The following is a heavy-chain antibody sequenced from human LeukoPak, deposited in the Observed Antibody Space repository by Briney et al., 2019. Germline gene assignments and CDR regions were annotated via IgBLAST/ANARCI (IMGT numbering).Heavy chain of an antibody. D-gene: IGHD5-18*01. V-gene: IGHV3-33*01. CDR1: GFTFSSYG. CDR2: IWYDGSNK. Sequence: GGSPRLSCAASGFTFSSYGMHWVRQAPGKGLEWVAVIWYDGSNKYYADSVKGRFTISRDNSKNTLYLQMNSLRAEDTAVYYCARHTLRDTAMTSPLDYWGQGTLVTVSS. J-gene: IGHJ4*02. CDR3: ARHTLRDTAMTSPLDY.